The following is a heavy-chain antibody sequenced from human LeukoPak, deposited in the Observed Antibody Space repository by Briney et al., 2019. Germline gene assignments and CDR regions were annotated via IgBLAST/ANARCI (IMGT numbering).Heavy chain of an antibody. D-gene: IGHD2-15*01. CDR1: GFTFSSYA. CDR3: ARDRGTYSHFYYGMDV. V-gene: IGHV3-21*01. CDR2: ITSSSSYI. J-gene: IGHJ6*02. Sequence: GGSLRLSCAASGFTFSSYAMSWVRQAPGKGLEWVSSITSSSSYIYYADSLKGRFTVSRDNAKNSLYLQMNSLRAGDTALYYCARDRGTYSHFYYGMDVWGQGTTVTVSS.